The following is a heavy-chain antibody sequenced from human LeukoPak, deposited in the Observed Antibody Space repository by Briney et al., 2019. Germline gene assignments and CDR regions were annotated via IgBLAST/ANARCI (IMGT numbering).Heavy chain of an antibody. CDR1: GFTFSSYE. CDR2: ISSSGSTI. J-gene: IGHJ4*02. Sequence: GGSLRLSCAASGFTFSSYEMNWVRQAPGKGLEWVSYISSSGSTIYYADSAKGRFTISRDNAKNSLYLQMNSLRAEDTAVYYCARGSRSSWYGVYWGQGTLVTVSS. CDR3: ARGSRSSWYGVY. V-gene: IGHV3-48*03. D-gene: IGHD6-13*01.